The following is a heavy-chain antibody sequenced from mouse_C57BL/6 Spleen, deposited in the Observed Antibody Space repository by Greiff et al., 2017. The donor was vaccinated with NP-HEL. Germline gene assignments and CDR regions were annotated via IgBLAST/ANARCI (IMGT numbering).Heavy chain of an antibody. Sequence: VQLQQSGAELVRPGASVKLSCKASGYTFTDYYINWVKQRPGQGLEWIARIYPGSGNTYYNEKFKGKATLTAEKSSSTAYMQLSSLTSEDSAVYFCARETVSRYFDVWGTGTTVTVSS. V-gene: IGHV1-76*01. D-gene: IGHD1-1*01. CDR3: ARETVSRYFDV. CDR1: GYTFTDYY. CDR2: IYPGSGNT. J-gene: IGHJ1*03.